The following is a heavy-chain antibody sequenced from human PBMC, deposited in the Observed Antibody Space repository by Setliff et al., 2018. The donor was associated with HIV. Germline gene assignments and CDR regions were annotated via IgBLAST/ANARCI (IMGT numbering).Heavy chain of an antibody. CDR3: ARAGGGATDQAFDI. D-gene: IGHD2-2*01. V-gene: IGHV1-46*01. CDR2: IDPNGGAT. Sequence: ASVKVSCKAFGYTFTSYFLHWVRQAPGQGLEWLGIIDPNGGATNNAQKLQGRPTVTTDPSTVTLYMELSNPRSDDSAVYYCARAGGGATDQAFDIWGQGTMVTVSS. CDR1: GYTFTSYF. J-gene: IGHJ3*02.